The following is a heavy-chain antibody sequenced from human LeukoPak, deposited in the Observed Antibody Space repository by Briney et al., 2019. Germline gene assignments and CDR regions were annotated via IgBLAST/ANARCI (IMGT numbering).Heavy chain of an antibody. CDR3: ARALTGTYGFAF. V-gene: IGHV4-34*01. CDR2: INHLGGT. D-gene: IGHD1-14*01. CDR1: AESFNDHY. J-gene: IGHJ4*02. Sequence: SETLSLNSAVYAESFNDHYWNRIRQPPGKGLEWIVKINHLGGTNYNPSLKSRVALSVDTTKNQFSLRLNSVNDADTATYYCARALTGTYGFAFWSQGTPVLVST.